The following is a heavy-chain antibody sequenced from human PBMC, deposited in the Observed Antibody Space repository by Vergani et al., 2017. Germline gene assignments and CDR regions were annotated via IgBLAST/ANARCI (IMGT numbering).Heavy chain of an antibody. V-gene: IGHV3-72*01. Sequence: EVQLVESGGGLVQPGGSLRLSCAASGFTFSDHYMDWVRQAPGKGLEWVGRTRNKANSYTTEYAASVKGRFTISRDDSKNSLYLQMNSLKTEDTAVYYCARESQAYYYGMDVWGQGTTVTVSS. J-gene: IGHJ6*02. CDR1: GFTFSDHY. CDR2: TRNKANSYTT. CDR3: ARESQAYYYGMDV.